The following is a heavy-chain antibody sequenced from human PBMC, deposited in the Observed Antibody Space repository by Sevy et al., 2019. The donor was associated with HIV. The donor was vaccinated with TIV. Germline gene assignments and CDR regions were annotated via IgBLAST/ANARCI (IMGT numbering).Heavy chain of an antibody. D-gene: IGHD3-16*01. CDR2: IWYDGTDK. V-gene: IGHV3-33*01. CDR1: GFIFSNYA. CDR3: ARYWGRDGHSIDY. Sequence: GGSLRLSCATSGFIFSNYAMHWIRQAPGKGLEWVAVIWYDGTDKYYADSVQGRFTISRDNSKNTLYLQMNSLRVEETAVYYCARYWGRDGHSIDYWGQGTLVTVSS. J-gene: IGHJ4*02.